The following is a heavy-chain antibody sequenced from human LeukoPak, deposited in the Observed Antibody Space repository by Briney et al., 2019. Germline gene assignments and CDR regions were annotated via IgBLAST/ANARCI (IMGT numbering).Heavy chain of an antibody. Sequence: GGSLRLSCAASGFTFSSYSMSWFRQAPGKGLEWVGFIRSKPYGGTTEYAASVKGRSTITRDDSKSLAYLQMNSLKTEDTAVYYCTRGETVAGTPFDYWGQGTLVTVSS. J-gene: IGHJ4*02. CDR2: IRSKPYGGTT. CDR3: TRGETVAGTPFDY. D-gene: IGHD6-19*01. CDR1: GFTFSSYS. V-gene: IGHV3-49*03.